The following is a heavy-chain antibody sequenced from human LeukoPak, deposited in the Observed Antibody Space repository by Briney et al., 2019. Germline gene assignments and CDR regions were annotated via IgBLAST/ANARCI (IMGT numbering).Heavy chain of an antibody. Sequence: SQSLSLTCAISGDSVSSHSAAWNWLRQSPSRGLEWLGRTYYRSKWYNDDAVSVKSRISIDPDTSKKEFSLQLNSVTAEDAAEYYWARDWYRSTWYRFDYWGQGTLVTVSS. D-gene: IGHD6-13*01. CDR2: TYYRSKWYN. J-gene: IGHJ4*02. V-gene: IGHV6-1*01. CDR1: GDSVSSHSAA. CDR3: ARDWYRSTWYRFDY.